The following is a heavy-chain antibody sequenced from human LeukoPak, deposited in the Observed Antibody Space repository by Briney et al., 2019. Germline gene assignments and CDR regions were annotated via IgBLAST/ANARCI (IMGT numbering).Heavy chain of an antibody. CDR1: GGTFSSYA. V-gene: IGHV1-69*06. D-gene: IGHD6-13*01. J-gene: IGHJ5*02. Sequence: AAVKVSCKASGGTFSSYAIIWVQQAPGQGLEWMGGIIPIFGTANYAQKFQGRVTITADKSTSTAYMELSSLRSEDTAVYYCPILWGYSSSWYEFWFDPWGQGTLVTVSS. CDR2: IIPIFGTA. CDR3: PILWGYSSSWYEFWFDP.